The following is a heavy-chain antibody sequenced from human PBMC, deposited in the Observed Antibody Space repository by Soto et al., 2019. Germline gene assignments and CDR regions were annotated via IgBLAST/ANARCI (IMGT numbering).Heavy chain of an antibody. D-gene: IGHD2-21*01. CDR3: ARDRLAEVVIGTRFGFDY. V-gene: IGHV3-30-3*01. J-gene: IGHJ4*02. CDR1: GFTFTSHA. Sequence: GGSLRLSCAVSGFTFTSHAIHWVRQAPGKGLEWMALISYDGSSKYYADSVKGRFTISRDNSKNTLYLQMNGLRVEDTALYYCARDRLAEVVIGTRFGFDYWGQGTLVTVSS. CDR2: ISYDGSSK.